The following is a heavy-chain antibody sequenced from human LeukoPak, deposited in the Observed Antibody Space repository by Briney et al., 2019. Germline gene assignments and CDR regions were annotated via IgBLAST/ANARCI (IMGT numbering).Heavy chain of an antibody. D-gene: IGHD6-13*01. CDR3: ARERRHSSSWCFDY. Sequence: PSETLSLTCTVSGVSISSYYWSWIRQPPGKGLEWIGYIYYSGSTNYNPSLKSRVTISLDTSKNQFSLKLSSVTAADTAVYYCARERRHSSSWCFDYWGQGTLVTVSS. V-gene: IGHV4-59*12. CDR1: GVSISSYY. J-gene: IGHJ4*02. CDR2: IYYSGST.